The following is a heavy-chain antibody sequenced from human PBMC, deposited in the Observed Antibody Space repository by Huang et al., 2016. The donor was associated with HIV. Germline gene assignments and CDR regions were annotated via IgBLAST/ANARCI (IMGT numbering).Heavy chain of an antibody. CDR1: GVTFSNYA. CDR2: ISNEGSTK. CDR3: ARSEPSRYYFDY. J-gene: IGHJ4*02. V-gene: IGHV3-30-3*01. Sequence: QVQLVESGGGVVQPGTSLRLSCDASGVTFSNYALNWVRQAPGRGLEWLAVISNEGSTKDYAHSFKGRFTISRDNSKNTVYLQMNSLRAEDTAVYYCARSEPSRYYFDYWGQGTLVTVSS.